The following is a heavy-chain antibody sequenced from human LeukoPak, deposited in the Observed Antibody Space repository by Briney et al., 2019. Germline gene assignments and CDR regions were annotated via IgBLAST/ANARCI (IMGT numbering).Heavy chain of an antibody. CDR3: ASGHYYSSGYYYPLDY. J-gene: IGHJ4*02. D-gene: IGHD3-22*01. V-gene: IGHV4-4*02. CDR1: GGSISSSNW. CDR2: IYHSGST. Sequence: SETLSLTCAVSGGSISSSNWWDWVRQPPGKGLEWIGEIYHSGSTNYNPSLKTRLTISVDKSKNQVSLRLSSVTAADTAVYYCASGHYYSSGYYYPLDYWGQGTLVTVSS.